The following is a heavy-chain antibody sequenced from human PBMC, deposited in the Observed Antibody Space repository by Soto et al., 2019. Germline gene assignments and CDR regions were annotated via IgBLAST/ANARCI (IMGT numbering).Heavy chain of an antibody. CDR2: IYYSGST. Sequence: PSETLSLTCTVSGGSISSYYWSWIRQPPGKGLEWIGYIYYSGSTNYNPSLKSRVTISVDTSKNQFSLKLSSVTAADTAVYYCTRTHGSFKPSYFDYWGQGTLVTVSS. CDR1: GGSISSYY. V-gene: IGHV4-59*01. D-gene: IGHD1-26*01. J-gene: IGHJ4*02. CDR3: TRTHGSFKPSYFDY.